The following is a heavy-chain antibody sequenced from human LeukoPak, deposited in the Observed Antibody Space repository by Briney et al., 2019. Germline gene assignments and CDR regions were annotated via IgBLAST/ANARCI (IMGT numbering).Heavy chain of an antibody. J-gene: IGHJ4*02. D-gene: IGHD5/OR15-5a*01. V-gene: IGHV3-48*02. CDR3: ARDHYSVYGY. CDR1: GFAFSSYS. CDR2: ISSSSSTI. Sequence: GGSLRLSCAASGFAFSSYSMNWVRQAPGKGLEWVAYISSSSSTIFYADSVKGRFTISRDNAKNSLFLQMNSLRDDDTAVYYCARDHYSVYGYWGQGTLVTVSS.